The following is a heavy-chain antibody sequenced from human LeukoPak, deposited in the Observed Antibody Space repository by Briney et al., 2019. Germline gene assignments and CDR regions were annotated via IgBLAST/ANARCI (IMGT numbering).Heavy chain of an antibody. Sequence: GGSLRLSCSASGFTFRDCGIHWVRQAPGKGLEWVAIVYSDGSKEYYADSVKGRFTVSRDNSKDTVFLQMSSLRAEDTAIYYCARDRAWYLDYWGQGTLVTVSS. CDR3: ARDRAWYLDY. V-gene: IGHV3-33*01. D-gene: IGHD6-13*01. J-gene: IGHJ4*02. CDR1: GFTFRDCG. CDR2: VYSDGSKE.